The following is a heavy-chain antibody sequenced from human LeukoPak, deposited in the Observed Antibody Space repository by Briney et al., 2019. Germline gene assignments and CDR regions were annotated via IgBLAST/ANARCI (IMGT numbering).Heavy chain of an antibody. J-gene: IGHJ6*03. CDR3: ARDALGESINVYQFYYYMDV. Sequence: SETLSLTCTVSGGSVSSGSYYWSWIRQPAGKGLEWIGRIYASGNTNYNPSLKSRVTISVDTSRNQFSLKLRSVTAADTAVYYCARDALGESINVYQFYYYMDVWGKGTTVTVSS. CDR1: GGSVSSGSYY. V-gene: IGHV4-61*02. CDR2: IYASGNT. D-gene: IGHD3-10*01.